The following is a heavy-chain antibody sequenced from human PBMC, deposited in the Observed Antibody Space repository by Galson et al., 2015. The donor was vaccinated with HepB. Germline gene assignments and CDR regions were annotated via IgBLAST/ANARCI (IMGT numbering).Heavy chain of an antibody. CDR2: IHPGDSDT. D-gene: IGHD6-13*01. CDR3: ARHVGPSAAGYCDY. CDR1: GYFFKSYW. V-gene: IGHV5-51*01. J-gene: IGHJ4*02. Sequence: QSGAEVKKPGESLKISCKGSGYFFKSYWIGWVRLTPGKGLEWMGIIHPGDSDTRYSPSFQGQVTISADRSIDTAYLHWSSLKAADTATYYCARHVGPSAAGYCDYWSQGILVTISS.